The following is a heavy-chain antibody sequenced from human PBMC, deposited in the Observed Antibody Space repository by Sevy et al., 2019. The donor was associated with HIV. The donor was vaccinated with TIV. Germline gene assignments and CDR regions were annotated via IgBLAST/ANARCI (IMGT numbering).Heavy chain of an antibody. D-gene: IGHD2-21*02. CDR3: ARGGGVVVTAMEGWFDP. CDR1: GFTFSSYG. CDR2: IWYDGSNK. V-gene: IGHV3-33*01. Sequence: GGSLRLSCAASGFTFSSYGMHWVRLAPGKGLEWVAVIWYDGSNKYYADSVKGRFTISRDNSKNTLYLQMNSLRAEDTAVYYCARGGGVVVTAMEGWFDPWGQGTLVTVSS. J-gene: IGHJ5*02.